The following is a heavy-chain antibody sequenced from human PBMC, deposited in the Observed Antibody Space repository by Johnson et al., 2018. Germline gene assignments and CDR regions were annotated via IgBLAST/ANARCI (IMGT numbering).Heavy chain of an antibody. CDR3: ARASIAVAHYYYYGMDV. V-gene: IGHV4-59*01. D-gene: IGHD6-19*01. CDR1: GGSISSYY. CDR2: IYYRGST. Sequence: QVQLQESGPGLVKPSETLSLTCTVSGGSISSYYWSWIRQPPGKGLEWIGYIYYRGSTNYNPSLKGRVTIAVDTSKNQFSLKLSSVTAADTAVYYCARASIAVAHYYYYGMDVWGQGTTVTVSS. J-gene: IGHJ6*02.